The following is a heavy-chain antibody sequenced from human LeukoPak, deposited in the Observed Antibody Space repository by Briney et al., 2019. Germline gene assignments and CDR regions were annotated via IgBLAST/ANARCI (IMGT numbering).Heavy chain of an antibody. V-gene: IGHV5-51*01. Sequence: SGESLKISCKGSGYSFPNYWIGWVRQMPGKGLEWMGIVYPGDSATRYSPSFQGQVTISADKSISTAYLQWSSLKASDTAMYYCAKVGTASFDYWGQGTLVTVSS. CDR1: GYSFPNYW. CDR3: AKVGTASFDY. CDR2: VYPGDSAT. D-gene: IGHD1-7*01. J-gene: IGHJ4*02.